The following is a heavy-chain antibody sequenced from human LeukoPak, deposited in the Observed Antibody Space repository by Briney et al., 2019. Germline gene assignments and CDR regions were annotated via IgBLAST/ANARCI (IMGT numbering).Heavy chain of an antibody. CDR3: ARDGDYAHYY. CDR2: INPNSGAT. D-gene: IGHD4-17*01. J-gene: IGHJ4*02. Sequence: ASVKVSCKASGYTFTDYYMHWVRQAPGQGLEWMGWINPNSGATNYAQKFQGRVTMTRDMSMSTTYMDLSRLRSDDTAVYYCARDGDYAHYYWGQGTLVTVSS. V-gene: IGHV1-2*02. CDR1: GYTFTDYY.